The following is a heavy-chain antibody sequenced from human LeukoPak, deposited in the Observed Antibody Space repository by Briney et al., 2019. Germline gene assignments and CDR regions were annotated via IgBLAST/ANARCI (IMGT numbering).Heavy chain of an antibody. Sequence: QSGGSLRLSCGVSGFSLSDYGVNWVRQAPGKGLVWVSRIKSDGSTNYADSVKGRFTISRDNAKNTVSLQMNSLRAEDTGVYYCARAPSEIGGYYPEYFRHWGQGTLVTVSS. D-gene: IGHD3-22*01. CDR3: ARAPSEIGGYYPEYFRH. V-gene: IGHV3-74*01. CDR1: GFSLSDYG. CDR2: IKSDGST. J-gene: IGHJ1*01.